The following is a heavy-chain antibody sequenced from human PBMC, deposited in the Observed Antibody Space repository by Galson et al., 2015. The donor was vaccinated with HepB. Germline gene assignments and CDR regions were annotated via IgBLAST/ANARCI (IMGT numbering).Heavy chain of an antibody. CDR2: ISSSSSYI. V-gene: IGHV3-21*01. CDR3: ARGPYCGGDCYSINAFDI. D-gene: IGHD2-21*02. Sequence: SLRLSCAASGFTFSSYSMNWVRQAPGKGLEWVSSISSSSSYIYYADSVKGRFTISRDNAKNSLYLQMNSLRAEDTAVYYCARGPYCGGDCYSINAFDIWGQGTMVTVSS. CDR1: GFTFSSYS. J-gene: IGHJ3*02.